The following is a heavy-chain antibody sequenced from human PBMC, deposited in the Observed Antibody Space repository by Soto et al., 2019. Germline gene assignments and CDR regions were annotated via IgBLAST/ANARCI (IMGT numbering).Heavy chain of an antibody. CDR2: IFSGGSP. D-gene: IGHD5-18*01. V-gene: IGHV3-53*01. J-gene: IGHJ4*02. Sequence: EVQLVESGGGLIAPGWSLRLSCAASGFSVSNDYIHWLLQAPGKRLEWVSVIFSGGSPNHADSVEGRFTIDRDDSENTVSLQMASLRPDDTAVYYCVRGAGYFSDWGQGTLVPVSS. CDR1: GFSVSNDY. CDR3: VRGAGYFSD.